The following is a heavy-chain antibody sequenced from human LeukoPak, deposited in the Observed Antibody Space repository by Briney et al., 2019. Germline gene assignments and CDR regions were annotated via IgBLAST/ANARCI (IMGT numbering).Heavy chain of an antibody. J-gene: IGHJ4*02. D-gene: IGHD1-26*01. V-gene: IGHV3-30*04. CDR3: AKGWELLF. CDR2: ISYDGSNK. CDR1: GFTFSSYA. Sequence: PGGSLRLSCAASGFTFSSYAMHWVRQAPGKGLEWVAVISYDGSNKYYADSVKGRFTISRDNSKNTLYLQMNSLRAEDTAVYYCAKGWELLFWGQGTLVTVSS.